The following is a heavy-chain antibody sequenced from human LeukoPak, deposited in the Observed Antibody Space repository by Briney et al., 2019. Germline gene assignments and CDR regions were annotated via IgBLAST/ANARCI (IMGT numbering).Heavy chain of an antibody. CDR2: INHFGST. V-gene: IGHV4-34*01. CDR3: ARRQNLIASPGLNWFDP. J-gene: IGHJ5*02. Sequence: SETVSLTCAVSGPPFSGVYWTWIRHAPGKGVDWLGDINHFGSTRYNPSLQSRVAISVDRSKSQFSLRLGSVTAADTAVYYCARRQNLIASPGLNWFDPWGQGTLVTVTS. CDR1: GPPFSGVY. D-gene: IGHD2/OR15-2a*01.